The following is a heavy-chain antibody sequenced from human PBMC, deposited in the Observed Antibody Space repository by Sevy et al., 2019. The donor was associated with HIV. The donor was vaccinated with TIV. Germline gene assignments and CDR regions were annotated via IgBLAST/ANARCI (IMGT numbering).Heavy chain of an antibody. Sequence: GGSLRLSCAASGFIFSDYTLYWVRQAPGTGLEWVAVISYDGSFTYYADSVEGRFTISRDNSKNTLFLQMNSLRHEDTAVYYCARSQSSSWHYFDYWGQGTLVTVSS. CDR1: GFIFSDYT. CDR2: ISYDGSFT. D-gene: IGHD6-13*01. J-gene: IGHJ4*02. V-gene: IGHV3-30*04. CDR3: ARSQSSSWHYFDY.